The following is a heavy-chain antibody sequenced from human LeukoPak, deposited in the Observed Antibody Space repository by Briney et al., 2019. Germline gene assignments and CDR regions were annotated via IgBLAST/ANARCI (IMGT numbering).Heavy chain of an antibody. CDR2: MKQDGSAK. CDR3: ARDNVGALDC. D-gene: IGHD1-26*01. Sequence: GGSLRLSCVASGFTFSSYWMAWVRQAPGKGLEWVANMKQDGSAKHYADSVKGRFSISRDNSKNSVYLQMDSLRAEDTALYYCARDNVGALDCWGHGTLVTVSS. V-gene: IGHV3-7*01. CDR1: GFTFSSYW. J-gene: IGHJ4*01.